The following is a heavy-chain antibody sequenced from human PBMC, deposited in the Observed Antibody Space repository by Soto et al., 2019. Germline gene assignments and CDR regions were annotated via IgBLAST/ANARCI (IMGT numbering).Heavy chain of an antibody. CDR1: GGTFSRYT. Sequence: GASGKVSCKASGGTFSRYTISWVRQAPGRGLEWMGRIIPILGIANYAQKFQGRVTITADKSTSTAYMELSSLRSEDTAVYYCAREEREDFWCGPELYYFDYWGQGTLVTVSS. CDR3: AREEREDFWCGPELYYFDY. J-gene: IGHJ4*02. D-gene: IGHD3-3*01. V-gene: IGHV1-69*04. CDR2: IIPILGIA.